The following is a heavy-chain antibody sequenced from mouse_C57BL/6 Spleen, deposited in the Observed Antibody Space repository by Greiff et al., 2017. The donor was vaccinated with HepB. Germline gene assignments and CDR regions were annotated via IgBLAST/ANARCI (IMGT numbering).Heavy chain of an antibody. CDR1: GYAFSSSW. CDR2: IYPGDGDT. V-gene: IGHV1-82*01. Sequence: VQLQQSGPELVKPGASVKISCKASGYAFSSSWMNWVKQRPGKGLEWIGRIYPGDGDTNYNGKFKGKATLTADKSSSTAYMQLSSLTSEDSAVYFCARGLYDGYFDVWGTGTTVTVSS. D-gene: IGHD2-3*01. CDR3: ARGLYDGYFDV. J-gene: IGHJ1*03.